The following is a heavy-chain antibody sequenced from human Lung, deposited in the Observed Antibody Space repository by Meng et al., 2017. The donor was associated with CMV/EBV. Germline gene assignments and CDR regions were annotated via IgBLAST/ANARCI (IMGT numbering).Heavy chain of an antibody. CDR2: ISSSSSYI. V-gene: IGHV3-21*01. CDR1: GFSFSGYA. Sequence: ESXKISCAASGFSFSGYALNWVRQAPGKGLEWVSSISSSSSYIYYADSVKGRFTISRDNAKNSLFLQMNSLRADDTAVYFCARSWDVLCYWGQGTLVTVSS. CDR3: ARSWDVLCY. J-gene: IGHJ4*02. D-gene: IGHD2/OR15-2a*01.